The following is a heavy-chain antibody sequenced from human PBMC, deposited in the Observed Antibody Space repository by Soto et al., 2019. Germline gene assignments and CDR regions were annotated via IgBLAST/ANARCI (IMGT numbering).Heavy chain of an antibody. CDR1: GYTFTGYY. V-gene: IGHV1-2*04. D-gene: IGHD5-12*01. Sequence: GASVKVSCKASGYTFTGYYMHWVRQAPGQGLEWMGWINPNSGGTNYAQKFQGWVTMTRDTSISTAYMELSRLRSDDTAVYYCARDPRQEWLSFPATYYYYGMDVWGQGTTVTVSS. CDR3: ARDPRQEWLSFPATYYYYGMDV. J-gene: IGHJ6*02. CDR2: INPNSGGT.